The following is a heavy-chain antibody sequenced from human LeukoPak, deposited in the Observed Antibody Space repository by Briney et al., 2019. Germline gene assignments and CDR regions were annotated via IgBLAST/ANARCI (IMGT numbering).Heavy chain of an antibody. Sequence: GASVKVSCKASGYTFTSYGISWVRRAPGQGLEWMGWISAYNGNTNYAQKLQGRVTMTTDTSTSTAYMELRSLRSDDTAVYYCARESDLGYCSSTSCYYYYGRDVGAQGTTATVSS. J-gene: IGHJ6*02. CDR3: ARESDLGYCSSTSCYYYYGRDV. CDR2: ISAYNGNT. V-gene: IGHV1-18*01. D-gene: IGHD2-2*01. CDR1: GYTFTSYG.